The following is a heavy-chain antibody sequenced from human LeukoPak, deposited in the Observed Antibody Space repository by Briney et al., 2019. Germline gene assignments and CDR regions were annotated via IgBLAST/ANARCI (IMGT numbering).Heavy chain of an antibody. J-gene: IGHJ5*02. CDR2: INPNSGGT. D-gene: IGHD4-17*01. CDR3: AREDYGDYGGYWFDP. Sequence: ASVKVSCKASGYTFTGYYMHWVRQAPGQGLEWMGWINPNSGGTNYAQKFQGRVTMTGDTSISTAYMELSRLRSDDTAVYYCAREDYGDYGGYWFDPWGQGTLVTVSS. CDR1: GYTFTGYY. V-gene: IGHV1-2*02.